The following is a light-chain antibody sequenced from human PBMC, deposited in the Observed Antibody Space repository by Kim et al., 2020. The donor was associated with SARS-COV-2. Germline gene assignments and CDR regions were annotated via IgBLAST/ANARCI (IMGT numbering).Light chain of an antibody. CDR1: SLRSYY. Sequence: SSELTQDPAVSVALGQTVRITCQGDSLRSYYASWYQQKPGQAPVLVIYGKNNQPSGIPDRFSGSSSGNTASLTITGGQAEDEADYYCNSRDSSGNHWVFGGGTQLTVL. V-gene: IGLV3-19*01. CDR2: GKN. CDR3: NSRDSSGNHWV. J-gene: IGLJ3*02.